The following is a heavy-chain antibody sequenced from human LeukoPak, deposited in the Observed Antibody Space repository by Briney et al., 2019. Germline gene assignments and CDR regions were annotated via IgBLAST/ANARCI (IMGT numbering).Heavy chain of an antibody. D-gene: IGHD6-13*01. CDR3: AKDRQQLVRGYWYFDL. Sequence: GGSLRLSCAASGFTFSSYAMSWVRQAPGKGLEWVSAISGSGGSTYYADSVKGRFTISRDNSKNTLYLQMNSLRAEDTAVYYCAKDRQQLVRGYWYFDLWGRGTLVTVSS. J-gene: IGHJ2*01. CDR1: GFTFSSYA. V-gene: IGHV3-23*01. CDR2: ISGSGGST.